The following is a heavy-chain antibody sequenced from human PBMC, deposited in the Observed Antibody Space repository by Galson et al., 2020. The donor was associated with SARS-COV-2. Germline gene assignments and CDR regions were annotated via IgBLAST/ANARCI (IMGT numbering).Heavy chain of an antibody. Sequence: GGSLSLSCAASGFTFSSYAMSWVRQAPGKGLEWVSALSASGGSTYYADPVKGRFTISRDNSKNTQHLQMNSLRAEDTAVYYCAKDGGLWRYDCWTDYYPYFDYWGQGTLVTAPS. D-gene: IGHD3-3*01. CDR1: GFTFSSYA. J-gene: IGHJ4*02. CDR3: AKDGGLWRYDCWTDYYPYFDY. CDR2: LSASGGST. V-gene: IGHV3-23*01.